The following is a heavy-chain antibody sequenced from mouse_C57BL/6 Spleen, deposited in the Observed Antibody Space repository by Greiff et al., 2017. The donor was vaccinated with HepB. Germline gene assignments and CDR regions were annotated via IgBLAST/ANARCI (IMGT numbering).Heavy chain of an antibody. CDR2: INPYNGDT. CDR3: ARNGYYGSSYEYFDV. Sequence: EVKLQQSGPELVKPGDSVKISCKASGYSFTGYFMNWVMQSHGKSLEWIGRINPYNGDTFYNQKFKGKATLTVDKSSSTAHMKLRSLTSEDAADYYCARNGYYGSSYEYFDVWGTGTTVTVSS. CDR1: GYSFTGYF. V-gene: IGHV1-20*01. D-gene: IGHD1-1*01. J-gene: IGHJ1*03.